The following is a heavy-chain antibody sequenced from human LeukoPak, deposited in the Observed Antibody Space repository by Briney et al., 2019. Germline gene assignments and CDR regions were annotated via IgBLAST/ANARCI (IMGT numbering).Heavy chain of an antibody. V-gene: IGHV4-59*01. CDR2: IYYNGTT. J-gene: IGHJ4*02. D-gene: IGHD6-19*01. CDR1: GGSISSDY. Sequence: PSETLSLTCTVSGGSISSDYWSWIRQSPGKGLEWIGYIYYNGTTSYNPSLKSRVTISLDTSKNQFSLKLSSVTAADTAVYYCARSRSGWYFLDYWGQGTLVTVSS. CDR3: ARSRSGWYFLDY.